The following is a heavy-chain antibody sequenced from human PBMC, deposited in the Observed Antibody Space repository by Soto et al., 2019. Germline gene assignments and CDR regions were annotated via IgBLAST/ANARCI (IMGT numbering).Heavy chain of an antibody. CDR3: AKDSGHIAAAGTGMDV. D-gene: IGHD6-13*01. J-gene: IGHJ6*02. CDR1: GFTFDDYA. V-gene: IGHV3-9*01. Sequence: EVQLVESGGGLVQPGRSLRLSCAASGFTFDDYAMHWVRQAPGKGLEWVSGISWNSGSIGYADSVKGRFTISRDNAKNSLYLQMNSLRAEDTALYYCAKDSGHIAAAGTGMDVWGQGTTVTVSS. CDR2: ISWNSGSI.